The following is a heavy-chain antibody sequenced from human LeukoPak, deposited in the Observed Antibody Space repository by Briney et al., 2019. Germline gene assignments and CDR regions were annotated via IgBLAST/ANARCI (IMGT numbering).Heavy chain of an antibody. CDR2: IIPIFGTA. Sequence: ASVKVSCKASGGTFSSYAISWVRQAPGQGLEWMGGIIPIFGTANYAQKFQGRVTITADKSTSTAYMELSSLRSEDTAVYYCARERSYYDSSGYSPDYWGQGTLVTVSS. CDR3: ARERSYYDSSGYSPDY. J-gene: IGHJ4*02. CDR1: GGTFSSYA. V-gene: IGHV1-69*06. D-gene: IGHD3-22*01.